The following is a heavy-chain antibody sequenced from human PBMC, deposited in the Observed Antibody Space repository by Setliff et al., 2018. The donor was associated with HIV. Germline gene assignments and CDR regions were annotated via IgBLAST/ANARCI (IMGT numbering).Heavy chain of an antibody. CDR3: VSGPLSGYGYYFDY. Sequence: SETLSLTCAVYGGSFSGFYWSWIRQPPGKGLEWIGEINHSGSTKYNPSLKSRVTISVDTSKNQFSLKVSAVTAADTAVYYCVSGPLSGYGYYFDYWGQGALVTVSS. CDR1: GGSFSGFY. V-gene: IGHV4-34*01. CDR2: INHSGST. J-gene: IGHJ4*02. D-gene: IGHD3-3*01.